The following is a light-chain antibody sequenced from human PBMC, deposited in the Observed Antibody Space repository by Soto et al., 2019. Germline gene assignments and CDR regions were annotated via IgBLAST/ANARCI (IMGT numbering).Light chain of an antibody. J-gene: IGKJ1*01. Sequence: DIPMTHSTYTLSASVGDIVTIPFRASQSISSWLAWYQQKPGKAPKLLIYAASSLQSGVPSRFSGSGSGTDFTLTISSLQPEDFATYYCLQASYYPWRFGQGSMVDIK. CDR1: QSISSW. V-gene: IGKV1-5*01. CDR3: LQASYYPWR. CDR2: AAS.